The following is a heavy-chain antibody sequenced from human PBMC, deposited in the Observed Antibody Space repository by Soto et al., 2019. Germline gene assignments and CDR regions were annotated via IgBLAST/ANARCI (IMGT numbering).Heavy chain of an antibody. Sequence: PSETLSLTCTVSGGSISSGGYYWSWIRQHPGKGLEWIGYIYYSGSTYYNPSLKSRVTISVDTSKNQFSLKLSSVTAADTAVYYCARDQGYDFWSGYTYYYGMDVWGQGTTVTVSS. V-gene: IGHV4-31*03. D-gene: IGHD3-3*01. CDR2: IYYSGST. CDR3: ARDQGYDFWSGYTYYYGMDV. J-gene: IGHJ6*02. CDR1: GGSISSGGYY.